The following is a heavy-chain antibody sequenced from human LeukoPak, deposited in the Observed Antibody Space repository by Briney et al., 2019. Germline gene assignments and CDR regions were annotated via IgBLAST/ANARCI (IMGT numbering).Heavy chain of an antibody. CDR2: IWNDGSTK. CDR1: GFTFSSYS. V-gene: IGHV3-33*01. D-gene: IGHD3-16*01. J-gene: IGHJ6*02. CDR3: GRGGGLDV. Sequence: GGTLRLSCAASGFTFSSYSMHWVCQAPDKGLERVAVIWNDGSTKYYGDSVKGGFTISSVNPKTTLYLHLNSLRAEDTAVYVCGRGGGLDVWGQGETVTVSS.